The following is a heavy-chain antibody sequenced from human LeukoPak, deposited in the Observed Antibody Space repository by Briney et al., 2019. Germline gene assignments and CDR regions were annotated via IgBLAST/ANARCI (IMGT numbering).Heavy chain of an antibody. D-gene: IGHD3-22*01. CDR1: GFTFSDYY. V-gene: IGHV3-11*01. CDR2: ISSTGSTI. J-gene: IGHJ3*02. Sequence: GGSLRLSCAASGFTFSDYYMSWIRHAPGRGLEWVSYISSTGSTIYYADTVKGRFTISRDNARNSLYLQMNSLRAEDTAVYYCARARSSSGSPDAFDIWGQGTMVTVSS. CDR3: ARARSSSGSPDAFDI.